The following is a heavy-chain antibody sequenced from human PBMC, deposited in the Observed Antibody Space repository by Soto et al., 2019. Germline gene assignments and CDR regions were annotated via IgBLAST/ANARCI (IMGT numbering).Heavy chain of an antibody. CDR3: ARVDLGRKTRAFDP. J-gene: IGHJ5*02. CDR1: ADFISYYS. D-gene: IGHD3-9*01. CDR2: VYSTGTI. V-gene: IGHV4-4*07. Sequence: SETLSLTCTVSADFISYYSWAWIRQSAGKGLEWIGRVYSTGTIFYNPSLKSRATMSVDTSKNQLTLKLTSVNAADTAVYYCARVDLGRKTRAFDPWGQGTLVTVSS.